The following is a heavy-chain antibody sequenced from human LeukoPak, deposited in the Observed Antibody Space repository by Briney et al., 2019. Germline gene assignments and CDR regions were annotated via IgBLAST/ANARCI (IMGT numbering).Heavy chain of an antibody. CDR2: VYYGVST. CDR3: ARLRSDGLDI. V-gene: IGHV4-39*01. J-gene: IGHJ3*02. D-gene: IGHD1-26*01. Sequence: SETLSLTCTVSGGSISSSSYYWAWIRQSPGKGLEWIGSVYYGVSTSYNPSLKSRVTISVDMSKSQFSLKLSSVTAADTAVYYCARLRSDGLDIWGQGTMVTVSS. CDR1: GGSISSSSYY.